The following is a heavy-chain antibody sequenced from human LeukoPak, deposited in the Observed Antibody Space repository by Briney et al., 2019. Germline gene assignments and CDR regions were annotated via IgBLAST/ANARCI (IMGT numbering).Heavy chain of an antibody. CDR1: DYSISSGYY. J-gene: IGHJ4*02. CDR2: IYHSGYT. V-gene: IGHV4-38-2*02. Sequence: SETLSLTCTVSDYSISSGYYWGWIRQPPGKGLEWIGSIYHSGYTYYNPSLKSRVTISVDTSKNQFSLKLSSVTAADTAVYYCARSKTTVTANFDYWGQGTLVTVSS. D-gene: IGHD4-17*01. CDR3: ARSKTTVTANFDY.